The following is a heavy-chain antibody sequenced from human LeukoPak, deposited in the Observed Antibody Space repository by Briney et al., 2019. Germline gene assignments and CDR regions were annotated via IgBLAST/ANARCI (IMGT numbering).Heavy chain of an antibody. D-gene: IGHD6-6*01. CDR1: GFTFSSYA. J-gene: IGHJ4*02. V-gene: IGHV3-64*01. Sequence: GGSLRLSCAASGFTFSSYAMHWVRQAPGKGLEHVSAINTNGGNTYYANSVKGRFTISRDSSKNTLYLQMGSLRAEDMAVHYCARGGRYSSSPLDYWGQGTLVTVSS. CDR3: ARGGRYSSSPLDY. CDR2: INTNGGNT.